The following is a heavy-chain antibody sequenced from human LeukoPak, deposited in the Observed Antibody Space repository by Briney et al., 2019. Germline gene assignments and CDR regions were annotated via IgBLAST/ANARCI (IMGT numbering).Heavy chain of an antibody. D-gene: IGHD3-3*01. CDR1: GGSISSYY. CDR3: ARDRPNYDFRSGYPYYYGMDV. CDR2: IYYSGST. J-gene: IGHJ6*02. Sequence: PSETLSLTCTVSGGSISSYYWGWIRQPPGKGLEWIGYIYYSGSTNYNPSLKSRVTISVDTSKNQFSLKLSSVTAADTAVYYCARDRPNYDFRSGYPYYYGMDVWGQGTTVTVSS. V-gene: IGHV4-59*01.